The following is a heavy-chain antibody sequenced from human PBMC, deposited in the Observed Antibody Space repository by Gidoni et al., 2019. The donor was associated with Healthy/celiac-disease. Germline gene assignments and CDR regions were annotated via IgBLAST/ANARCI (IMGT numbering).Heavy chain of an antibody. CDR2: ISYDGTDN. CDR1: GFPFRTYG. V-gene: IGHV3-30*18. J-gene: IGHJ6*02. Sequence: QVQLVESGGGVVQPGRSLRLSCAASGFPFRTYGMHWVRQAPGKGLECVAFISYDGTDNYYADSVKGRFTISRDNSKNTLYLQMNSLRAEDTAVYYCAKDGLRGIAVAAIRYFYYGMDVWGLGTTVTVSS. D-gene: IGHD6-19*01. CDR3: AKDGLRGIAVAAIRYFYYGMDV.